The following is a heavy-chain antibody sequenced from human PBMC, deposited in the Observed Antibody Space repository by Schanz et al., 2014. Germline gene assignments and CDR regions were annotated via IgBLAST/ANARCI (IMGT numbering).Heavy chain of an antibody. J-gene: IGHJ4*02. CDR2: VYYSGST. CDR3: ARDRGTGERYFDH. D-gene: IGHD1-1*01. CDR1: GASTRGYY. Sequence: QVQLQESGPGLMRPSETLSLTCTVAGASTRGYYWTWIRRTPQHGLQWIGYVYYSGSTSYNPSLARGVSISLDASKNQFFLRLHSVTAAETSVYYCARDRGTGERYFDHWGQGILVTVSS. V-gene: IGHV4-59*01.